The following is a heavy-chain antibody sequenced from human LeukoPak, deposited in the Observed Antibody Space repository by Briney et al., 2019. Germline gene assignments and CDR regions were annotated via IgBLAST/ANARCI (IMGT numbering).Heavy chain of an antibody. CDR3: ARDLVLMAGDWFDP. CDR2: VYMNGNT. D-gene: IGHD2-8*01. J-gene: IGHJ5*02. V-gene: IGHV4-61*02. Sequence: PSETLSLTCTVSGGSITSGSYYWTWIRQSAGGGLEWIGRVYMNGNTNYNPSLKSRVTMSVDTSKNQFSLKLSSVTAADTAVYYCARDLVLMAGDWFDPWGQGTLVTVSS. CDR1: GGSITSGSYY.